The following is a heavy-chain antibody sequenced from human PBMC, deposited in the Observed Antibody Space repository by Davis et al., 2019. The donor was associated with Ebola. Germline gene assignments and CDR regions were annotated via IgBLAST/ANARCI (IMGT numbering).Heavy chain of an antibody. D-gene: IGHD2-2*02. V-gene: IGHV3-21*01. Sequence: GGSLRLSCAASGFTFSSYSMNWVRQAPGKGLEWVSSISSSSSYIYYADSVKGRFTISRDNAKNSLYLQMNSLRAEDTAVYYCAREGVCSSTSCYTGYYYYYYMDVWGKGTTVTVSS. J-gene: IGHJ6*03. CDR2: ISSSSSYI. CDR1: GFTFSSYS. CDR3: AREGVCSSTSCYTGYYYYYYMDV.